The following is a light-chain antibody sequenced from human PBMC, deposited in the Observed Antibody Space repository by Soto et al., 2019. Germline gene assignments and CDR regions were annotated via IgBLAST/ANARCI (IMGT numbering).Light chain of an antibody. Sequence: EIVLTQAPATLSLSPGERATLSCRASQSVSNYLGWYQQRPGQAPRLLIYDASERATGIPARFSGSGSGTDFTLTINSLEPEDFAVYYCQHRYNWPPAFGQGTRLEIK. CDR1: QSVSNY. CDR3: QHRYNWPPA. J-gene: IGKJ5*01. CDR2: DAS. V-gene: IGKV3-11*01.